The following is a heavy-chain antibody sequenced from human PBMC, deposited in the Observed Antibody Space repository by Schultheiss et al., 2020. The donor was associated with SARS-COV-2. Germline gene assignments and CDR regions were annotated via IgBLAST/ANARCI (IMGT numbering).Heavy chain of an antibody. J-gene: IGHJ3*02. CDR1: GFTFSSYS. Sequence: GGSLRLSCAASGFTFSSYSMNWVRQAPGKGLEWVSAISGSGGSTYYADSVKGRFTISRDNSKNTLYLQMNSLRAEDTAVYYCANHVVPAASRAPRRAFDIWGQGTMVTVSS. D-gene: IGHD2-2*01. CDR2: ISGSGGST. V-gene: IGHV3-23*01. CDR3: ANHVVPAASRAPRRAFDI.